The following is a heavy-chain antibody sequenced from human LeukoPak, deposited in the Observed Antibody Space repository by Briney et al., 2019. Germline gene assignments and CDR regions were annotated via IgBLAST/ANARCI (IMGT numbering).Heavy chain of an antibody. CDR3: VKEHCSSTSCFYFDY. Sequence: GGSLRLFCSASGFTFSNFGMHWARQAPGKGLEYVSAISGNGGSTHYADSVKGRFTISRDNSKNTLYLQMTSLKAEDTAVYYCVKEHCSSTSCFYFDYWGQGTLVTVSS. CDR1: GFTFSNFG. D-gene: IGHD2-2*01. CDR2: ISGNGGST. V-gene: IGHV3-64D*06. J-gene: IGHJ4*02.